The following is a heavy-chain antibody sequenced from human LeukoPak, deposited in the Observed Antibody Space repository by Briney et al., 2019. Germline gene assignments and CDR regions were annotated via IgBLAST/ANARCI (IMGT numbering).Heavy chain of an antibody. CDR1: GGSISSGGYS. D-gene: IGHD6-19*01. CDR2: IYHSGST. V-gene: IGHV4-30-2*01. Sequence: SETLSLTCAVSGGSISSGGYSWSWIRQPPGKGLEWIGYIYHSGSTYYNPSLKSRVTLSLDTSNNQFSLKLSSVTAADTAVYYCAREEGAVPGTGYYYDYWGQGTLVTVSS. CDR3: AREEGAVPGTGYYYDY. J-gene: IGHJ4*02.